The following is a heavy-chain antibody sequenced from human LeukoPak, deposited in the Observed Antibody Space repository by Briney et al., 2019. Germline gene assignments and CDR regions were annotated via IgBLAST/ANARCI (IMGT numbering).Heavy chain of an antibody. J-gene: IGHJ3*02. V-gene: IGHV3-7*01. Sequence: PGGSLRLSCAASGFTFSSYWMSWVRQAPGKGLEWVANIKQDGSEKYYVDSVKGRFTISRDNAKNSLYLQMNSLRAEDTAVYYCARGRLRGEPYDAFDIWGQGTMVTVSS. CDR2: IKQDGSEK. D-gene: IGHD1-26*01. CDR1: GFTFSSYW. CDR3: ARGRLRGEPYDAFDI.